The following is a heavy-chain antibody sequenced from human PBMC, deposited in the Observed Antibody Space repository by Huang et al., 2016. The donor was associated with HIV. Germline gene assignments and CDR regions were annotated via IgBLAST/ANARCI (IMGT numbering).Heavy chain of an antibody. CDR2: IGPEDSET. V-gene: IGHV5-51*03. CDR1: GFTFNSFW. Sequence: EVQLVQSGGEVKKPGESLKISCQASGFTFNSFWIGWVRQRPGKGLEWMGTIGPEDSETKYRPSFQGRVIISADKSTGTAYLQWNKLRASDSALYYCASRRTAPESYYMDVWGKGTTVTVSS. J-gene: IGHJ6*03. CDR3: ASRRTAPESYYMDV. D-gene: IGHD2-21*02.